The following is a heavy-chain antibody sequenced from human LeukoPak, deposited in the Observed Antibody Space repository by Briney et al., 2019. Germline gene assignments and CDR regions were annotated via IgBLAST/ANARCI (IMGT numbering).Heavy chain of an antibody. Sequence: ASVKVSCTASGYTFTGYYMHWVRQAPGQGLEWMGWINPNSGGTNYAQKFQGRVTMTRDTSISTAYMELSRLRSDDTAVYYCARRVAARGGYYFDYWGQGTLVTVSS. CDR2: INPNSGGT. V-gene: IGHV1-2*02. J-gene: IGHJ4*02. CDR3: ARRVAARGGYYFDY. D-gene: IGHD6-6*01. CDR1: GYTFTGYY.